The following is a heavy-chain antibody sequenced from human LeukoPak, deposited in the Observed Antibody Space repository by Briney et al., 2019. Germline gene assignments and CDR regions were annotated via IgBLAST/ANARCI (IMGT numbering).Heavy chain of an antibody. V-gene: IGHV1-46*01. CDR1: GYTFTSYY. J-gene: IGHJ3*02. Sequence: ASVKVSCKASGYTFTSYYMHWVRQAPGQGLEWMGLINPSGGSTSYAQKFQGRVTMTRDTSTSTVYMELSSLRSEDTAVYYCARDSCMVRGVISAFDIWGQGTMVTVSS. D-gene: IGHD3-10*01. CDR2: INPSGGST. CDR3: ARDSCMVRGVISAFDI.